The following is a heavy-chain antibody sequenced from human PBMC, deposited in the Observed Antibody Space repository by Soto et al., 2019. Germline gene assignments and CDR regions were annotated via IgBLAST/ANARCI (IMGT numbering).Heavy chain of an antibody. CDR1: GFTFSSYA. Sequence: EVQLLESGGGLVQPGGSLRLSCAVSGFTFSSYAMTWVRQAPGKGLEWVSGISGSAGGTYYADSVKGRFTIARDNSKNTLYLQMNSLRAEDTAVYYCARQMSLPYWGQGALVTVSS. J-gene: IGHJ4*02. CDR2: ISGSAGGT. CDR3: ARQMSLPY. V-gene: IGHV3-23*01.